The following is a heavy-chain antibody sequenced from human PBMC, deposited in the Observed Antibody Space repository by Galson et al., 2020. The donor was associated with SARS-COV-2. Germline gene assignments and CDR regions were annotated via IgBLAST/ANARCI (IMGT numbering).Heavy chain of an antibody. J-gene: IGHJ4*02. CDR1: GGSISSSSYY. CDR3: ARPHCSSTSCYGGYFDY. V-gene: IGHV4-39*01. Sequence: SETLSLTCTVSGGSISSSSYYWGWIRQPPGKGLEWIGSIYYSGSTYYNPSLKSRVTISVDTSKNQFSLKLSSVTAADTAVYYCARPHCSSTSCYGGYFDYWGQGTLVTVSS. D-gene: IGHD2-2*01. CDR2: IYYSGST.